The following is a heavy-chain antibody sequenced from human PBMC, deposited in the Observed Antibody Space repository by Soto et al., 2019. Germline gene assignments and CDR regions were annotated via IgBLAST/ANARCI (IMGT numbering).Heavy chain of an antibody. CDR2: IYYSGST. J-gene: IGHJ6*03. Sequence: PSETLSLTCTVSGGSISSYYWSWIRQPPGKGLEWIGYIYYSGSTNYNPSLKSQVTISVDTSKNQFSLKLSSVTAADTAVYYCARFGVPSLGLFYYYMDVWGKGTTVTVSS. D-gene: IGHD2-8*01. CDR3: ARFGVPSLGLFYYYMDV. V-gene: IGHV4-59*08. CDR1: GGSISSYY.